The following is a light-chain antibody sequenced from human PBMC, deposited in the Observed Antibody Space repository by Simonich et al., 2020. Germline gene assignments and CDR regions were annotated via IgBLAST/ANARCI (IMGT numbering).Light chain of an antibody. CDR3: YSTDSSGNHRV. Sequence: SYELTQPPSVSVSPGQTARITCSGAALPKKYASWYQQKSGQAPVLVIYEDSKRPSGIPEGFSGSSSGTMATLTISGAQVEDEADYYCYSTDSSGNHRVFGGGTKLTVL. J-gene: IGLJ2*01. CDR2: EDS. V-gene: IGLV3-10*01. CDR1: ALPKKY.